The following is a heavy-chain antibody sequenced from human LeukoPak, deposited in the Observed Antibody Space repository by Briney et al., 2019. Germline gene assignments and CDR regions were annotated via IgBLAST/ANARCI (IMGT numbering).Heavy chain of an antibody. Sequence: ASVKVSCKTSGYSFTSYNLHWVRQAPGQRLEWMGIINPSGGNTNYAQKFQGRVTMTRDTSISTAYMELSRLRSDDTAVYYCARAHTIGYSYGYDWGQGTLVTVSS. D-gene: IGHD5-18*01. CDR3: ARAHTIGYSYGYD. J-gene: IGHJ4*02. V-gene: IGHV1-46*01. CDR1: GYSFTSYN. CDR2: INPSGGNT.